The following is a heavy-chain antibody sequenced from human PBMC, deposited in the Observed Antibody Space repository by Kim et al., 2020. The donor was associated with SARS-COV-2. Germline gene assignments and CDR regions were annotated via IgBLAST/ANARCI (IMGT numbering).Heavy chain of an antibody. CDR3: ARVSPRYCSTTTCTDGYM. CDR1: GLTFSDYD. CDR2: IGSAGHT. J-gene: IGHJ6*03. Sequence: GGSLRLSCEASGLTFSDYDIHWVRQAAGKGLEWVSGIGSAGHTYYSGSVKGRFTISREDANSSLVLHMKSLRAGDTAVYYCARVSPRYCSTTTCTDGYM. V-gene: IGHV3-13*01. D-gene: IGHD2-2*01.